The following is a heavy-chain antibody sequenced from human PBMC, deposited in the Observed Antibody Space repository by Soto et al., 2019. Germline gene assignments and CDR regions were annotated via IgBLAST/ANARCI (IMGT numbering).Heavy chain of an antibody. CDR1: VFTFSSYS. CDR3: ARDASGWLDY. V-gene: IGHV3-21*01. D-gene: IGHD6-19*01. CDR2: ISSSSSYI. J-gene: IGHJ4*02. Sequence: PWGSLRLSCAASVFTFSSYSMNWCREAPGKGLEWVSSISSSSSYIYYADSVKGRFTISRDNAKNSLYLQMNSLRAEDTAVYYCARDASGWLDYWGQGTLVTVSS.